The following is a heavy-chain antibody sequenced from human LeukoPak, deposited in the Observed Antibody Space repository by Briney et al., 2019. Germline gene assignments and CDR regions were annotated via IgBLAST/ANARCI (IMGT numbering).Heavy chain of an antibody. J-gene: IGHJ3*02. Sequence: SETLSLTCAVYGGSFSGYYWSWIRQPPGKGLEWIGEINHSGSTNYNPSLKSRVTISVDTSKNQFSLKLSSVTAADTAVYYCASSYDILTGYYLGAFDIWGQGTMVTVSS. V-gene: IGHV4-34*01. CDR3: ASSYDILTGYYLGAFDI. CDR2: INHSGST. CDR1: GGSFSGYY. D-gene: IGHD3-9*01.